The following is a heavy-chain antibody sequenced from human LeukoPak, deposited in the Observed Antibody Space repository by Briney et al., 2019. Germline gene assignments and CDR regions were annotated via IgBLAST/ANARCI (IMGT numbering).Heavy chain of an antibody. D-gene: IGHD3-22*01. CDR1: GFTFSSYS. Sequence: GGSLRLSCAASGFTFSSYSMNWVRPAPGKGLEWVSSISSSSSYIYYADSVKGRFTISRDNAKNSLYLQMNSLRAEDTAVYYCARGRNLGYDSSGYYRRSFDYWGQGTLVTVSS. CDR2: ISSSSSYI. CDR3: ARGRNLGYDSSGYYRRSFDY. J-gene: IGHJ4*02. V-gene: IGHV3-21*01.